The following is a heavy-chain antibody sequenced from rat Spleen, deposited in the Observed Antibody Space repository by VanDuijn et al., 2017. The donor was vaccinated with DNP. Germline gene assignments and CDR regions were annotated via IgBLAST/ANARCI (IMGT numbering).Heavy chain of an antibody. CDR3: TTDFERGY. CDR2: ITASGGST. Sequence: EVQLVETGGALVQPGRSLKLSCAASGFTFSDYYMAWVRQAPKKGLEWVASITASGGSTSYRDSVKGRFTISRDNAKSTLYLQMDSLRSEDTATYYCTTDFERGYWGQGVMVTVSS. D-gene: IGHD1-11*01. V-gene: IGHV5-27*01. J-gene: IGHJ2*01. CDR1: GFTFSDYY.